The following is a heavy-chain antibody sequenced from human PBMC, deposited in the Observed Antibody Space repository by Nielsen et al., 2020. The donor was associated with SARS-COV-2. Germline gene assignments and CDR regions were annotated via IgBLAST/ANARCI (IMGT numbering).Heavy chain of an antibody. CDR2: ISSSSIYI. V-gene: IGHV3-21*01. Sequence: GESLKISCAASRFTFSSYTMNWVRQAPGKGLEWVSSISSSSIYIYYADSVKGRFTISRDSANNSLYLQMNSLRAEDTAVYYCARSRGFDTRDFDYWGQGALVTVSS. CDR1: RFTFSSYT. D-gene: IGHD3-3*01. J-gene: IGHJ4*02. CDR3: ARSRGFDTRDFDY.